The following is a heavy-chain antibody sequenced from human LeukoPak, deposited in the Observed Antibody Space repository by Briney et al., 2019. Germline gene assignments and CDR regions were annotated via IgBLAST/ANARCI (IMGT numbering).Heavy chain of an antibody. CDR2: ISGSGRTM. Sequence: PGGSLRLSCAASGFNFSNCEMNWVRQAPGKGLEWVSYISGSGRTMYYADSVKGRYTISRDNAENSLYLQMNSLRAEDTAVYYCARLGSGWTFDYWGQGTLVTVSS. CDR3: ARLGSGWTFDY. D-gene: IGHD6-19*01. CDR1: GFNFSNCE. V-gene: IGHV3-48*03. J-gene: IGHJ4*02.